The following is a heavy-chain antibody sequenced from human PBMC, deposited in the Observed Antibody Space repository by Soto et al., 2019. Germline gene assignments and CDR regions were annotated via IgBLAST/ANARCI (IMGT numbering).Heavy chain of an antibody. CDR1: RYSFSGYY. D-gene: IGHD1-26*01. CDR3: ARTPSVGANTVILVDDTFDL. J-gene: IGHJ3*01. CDR2: INSDLGGT. Sequence: QEQLEQSGAEVKKPGASVMVSCKASRYSFSGYYFHWVRQAPGQGPEWMGWINSDLGGTNYAKRVQARVNKTRETSTKTDDMDMSSLRSDDTTVYFCARTPSVGANTVILVDDTFDLWGQGTLITV. V-gene: IGHV1-2*02.